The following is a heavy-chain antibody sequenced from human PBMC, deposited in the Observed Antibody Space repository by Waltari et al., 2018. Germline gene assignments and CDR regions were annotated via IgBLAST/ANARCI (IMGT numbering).Heavy chain of an antibody. D-gene: IGHD2-15*01. V-gene: IGHV4-30-4*01. CDR1: GGSIRSGDHY. CDR2: VYYTGST. J-gene: IGHJ6*02. Sequence: QVQLQKSGPGLVKSSQTLSLTCTVSGGSIRSGDHYWNWIRQSPGKGLEWIGYVYYTGSTYYNPSLKSRLNISVDTSKSQFTLSLYSVTAADTAVYYCARDRGPGEYYYGMDVWGQGTTVIVSS. CDR3: ARDRGPGEYYYGMDV.